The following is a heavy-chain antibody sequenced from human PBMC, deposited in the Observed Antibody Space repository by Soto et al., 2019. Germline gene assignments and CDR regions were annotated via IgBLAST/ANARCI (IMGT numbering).Heavy chain of an antibody. J-gene: IGHJ6*02. D-gene: IGHD3-3*01. CDR1: GGSFSGYY. CDR3: ARGLLGRIFGVVMFYYYYGMDV. V-gene: IGHV4-34*01. CDR2: INHSGST. Sequence: SETLSLTCAVYGGSFSGYYWSWIRQPPGKGLEWIGEINHSGSTNYNPSLKSRVTISVDTSKNQFSLKLSSVTAADTAVYYCARGLLGRIFGVVMFYYYYGMDVWGQGTPVTVSS.